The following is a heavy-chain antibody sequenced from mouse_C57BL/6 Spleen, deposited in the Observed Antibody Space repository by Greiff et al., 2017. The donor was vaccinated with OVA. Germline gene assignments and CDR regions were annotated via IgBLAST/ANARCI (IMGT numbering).Heavy chain of an antibody. CDR1: GFTFSDYG. Sequence: EVQLVESGGGLVKPGGSLKLSCAASGFTFSDYGMHWVRQAPEKGLEWVAYISSGSSTIYYADPVTGRFTISRDHANNTLFLQMTSLRAQDTAMYYCARRGYYGSSYRAMDYWGQGTSVTVSS. CDR3: ARRGYYGSSYRAMDY. J-gene: IGHJ4*01. CDR2: ISSGSSTI. D-gene: IGHD1-1*01. V-gene: IGHV5-17*01.